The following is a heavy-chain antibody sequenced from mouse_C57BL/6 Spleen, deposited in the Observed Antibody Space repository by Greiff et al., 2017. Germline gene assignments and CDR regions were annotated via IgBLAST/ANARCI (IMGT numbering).Heavy chain of an antibody. CDR2: ISYDGSN. CDR3: AGGSAY. J-gene: IGHJ3*01. V-gene: IGHV3-6*01. CDR1: GYSITSGYY. Sequence: EVQLQESGPGLVKPSQSLSLSCSVTGYSITSGYYWNWIRQFPGNKLEWMGYISYDGSNNYNPTLKNRISLTRDTSKNQFFLKLNSVTTEDTATYYCAGGSAYWGQGTLVTVSA.